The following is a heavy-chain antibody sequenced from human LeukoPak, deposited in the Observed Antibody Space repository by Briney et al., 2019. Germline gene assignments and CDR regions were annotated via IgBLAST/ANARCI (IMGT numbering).Heavy chain of an antibody. D-gene: IGHD3-16*02. V-gene: IGHV3-23*01. CDR2: ISGSGGST. J-gene: IGHJ4*02. Sequence: GGSLRLSCAASGFTFSNYAMSWVRQAPGKGLERVLLISGSGGSTYYTDSVKGRFTISRDNSKNTLYLQMNSLRAEDTAVYYCARVTSPNSRYFDHWGQGTLVTVSS. CDR3: ARVTSPNSRYFDH. CDR1: GFTFSNYA.